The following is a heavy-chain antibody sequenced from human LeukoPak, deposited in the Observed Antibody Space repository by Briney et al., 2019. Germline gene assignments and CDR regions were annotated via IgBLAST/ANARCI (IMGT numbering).Heavy chain of an antibody. D-gene: IGHD1-7*01. Sequence: SETLSLTCAVYGGSFSGYYWSWIRQPPGKGLEWIGEINHSGSTSYNPSLKSRVTISVDTSKNQFSLKLSSVTAADTAVYYCARVGSWNYLSYYYYYGMDVWGQGTTVTVSS. CDR1: GGSFSGYY. CDR3: ARVGSWNYLSYYYYYGMDV. J-gene: IGHJ6*02. V-gene: IGHV4-34*01. CDR2: INHSGST.